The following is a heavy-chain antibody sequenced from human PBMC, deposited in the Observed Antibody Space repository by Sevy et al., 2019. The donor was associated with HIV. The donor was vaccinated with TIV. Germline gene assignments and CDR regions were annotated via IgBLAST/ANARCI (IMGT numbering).Heavy chain of an antibody. V-gene: IGHV1-18*01. J-gene: IGHJ1*01. D-gene: IGHD1-26*01. CDR3: ATAHSASQGPGKSFHH. Sequence: ASVKVSCKASGYTFTNYHITWVRQAPGQGLEWMGRITPNNGDTNYAQRLQGRVTMTTDTSTSTVYMELRSLRSDDTAVYYCATAHSASQGPGKSFHHWGQGTLVTVSS. CDR2: ITPNNGDT. CDR1: GYTFTNYH.